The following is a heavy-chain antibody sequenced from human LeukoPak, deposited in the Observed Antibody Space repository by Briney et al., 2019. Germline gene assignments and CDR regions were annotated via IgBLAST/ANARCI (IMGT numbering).Heavy chain of an antibody. CDR1: GYTFSTYY. Sequence: GASVKVSCKASGYTFSTYYMHWVRQAPGQGLEWMGIINPSGGSTSYAQKFQGRVTMTRDTSTSTVYMELSSLRPEDTAVYYCARDLSSSCYLHYWGQGTLVTVSS. CDR3: ARDLSSSCYLHY. J-gene: IGHJ4*02. D-gene: IGHD2-2*01. V-gene: IGHV1-46*01. CDR2: INPSGGST.